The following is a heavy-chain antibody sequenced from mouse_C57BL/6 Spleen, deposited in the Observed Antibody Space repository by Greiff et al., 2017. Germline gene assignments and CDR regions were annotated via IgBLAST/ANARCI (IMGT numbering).Heavy chain of an antibody. D-gene: IGHD1-1*02. CDR1: GYTFTSYW. Sequence: QVQLQQPGAELVMPGASVKLSCKASGYTFTSYWMHWVKQRPGQGLEWIGEIDPSDSYTNYNQKFKGKSTLTVDKSSSTAYMQLSSLTSEDSAVYYCARGAAGGYWGQGTTLTVSS. CDR2: IDPSDSYT. J-gene: IGHJ2*01. CDR3: ARGAAGGY. V-gene: IGHV1-69*01.